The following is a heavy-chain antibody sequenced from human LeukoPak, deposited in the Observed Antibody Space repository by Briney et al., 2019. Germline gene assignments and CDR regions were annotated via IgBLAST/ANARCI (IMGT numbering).Heavy chain of an antibody. CDR2: IYPGDSDT. D-gene: IGHD1-14*01. CDR3: ARLPYSGTNYFDY. V-gene: IGHV5-51*01. J-gene: IGHJ4*02. Sequence: GESLQISCKASGYSFSNYWINWVRQMPGKGLEWMGVIYPGDSDTRYSPSFQGQVTISADKSISTAYLQWSSLKASDTAMYYCARLPYSGTNYFDYWGQGTLVTVSS. CDR1: GYSFSNYW.